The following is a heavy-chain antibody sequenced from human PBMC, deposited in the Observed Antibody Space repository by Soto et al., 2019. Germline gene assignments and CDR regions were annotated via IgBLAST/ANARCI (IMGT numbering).Heavy chain of an antibody. V-gene: IGHV1-3*01. CDR2: INPDNGNT. J-gene: IGHJ5*02. Sequence: ASVKVSCKASGYTFTRFTMNWVRQAPGQRLEWMGWINPDNGNTKSSQKFQDRVIITRDTSASTAYMDLSSLRSEDTAVYYCARGIATGQLDPWGQGTLVTVSS. CDR3: ARGIATGQLDP. D-gene: IGHD2-15*01. CDR1: GYTFTRFT.